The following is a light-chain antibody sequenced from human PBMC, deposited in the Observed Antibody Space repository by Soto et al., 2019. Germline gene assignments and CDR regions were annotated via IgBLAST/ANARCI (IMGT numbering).Light chain of an antibody. Sequence: EIVVTQSPATLSLARGERATLSCRASQSVSSYLAWYQQKPGQAPRLLIYDASNRATGIPARFSGSGSGTDFTLTISSLEPEDFAVYYCQQRSNWPRTFGQGTKVDIK. CDR3: QQRSNWPRT. CDR2: DAS. CDR1: QSVSSY. V-gene: IGKV3-11*01. J-gene: IGKJ1*01.